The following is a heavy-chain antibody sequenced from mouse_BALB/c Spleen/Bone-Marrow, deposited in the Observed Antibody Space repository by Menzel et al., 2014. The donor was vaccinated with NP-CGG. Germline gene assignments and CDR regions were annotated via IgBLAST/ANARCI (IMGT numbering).Heavy chain of an antibody. Sequence: QVTLKVCGPGILQPSQTLTLTCSFSGVSLSTSGMGVSWIRQPSGKGLECLAHIYWDDDNRYNPSLKSRLTISKDTSRNQVFLKITSVDTADTATYYSPRRAGLRRTSLGYFDVWGAGTTVTVSS. CDR1: GVSLSTSGMG. D-gene: IGHD2-12*01. CDR2: IYWDDDN. J-gene: IGHJ1*01. V-gene: IGHV8-12*01. CDR3: PRRAGLRRTSLGYFDV.